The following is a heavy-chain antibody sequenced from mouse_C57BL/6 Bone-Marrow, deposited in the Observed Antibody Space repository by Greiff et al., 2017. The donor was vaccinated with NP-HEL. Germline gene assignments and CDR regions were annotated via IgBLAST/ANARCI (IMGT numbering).Heavy chain of an antibody. J-gene: IGHJ4*01. CDR2: ISSGGSYT. D-gene: IGHD5-1*01. Sequence: EVKLMESGGDLVKPGGSLKLSCAASGFTFSSYGMSWVRQTPDKRLEWVATISSGGSYTYYPDSVKGRFTISRDNAKNTLYLQMSSLKSEDTAMYYCARYPEDYAMDYWGQGTSVTVSS. V-gene: IGHV5-6*01. CDR1: GFTFSSYG. CDR3: ARYPEDYAMDY.